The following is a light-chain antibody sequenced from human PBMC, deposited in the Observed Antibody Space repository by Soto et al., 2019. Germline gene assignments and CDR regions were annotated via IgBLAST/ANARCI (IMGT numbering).Light chain of an antibody. V-gene: IGKV3D-15*01. CDR1: QSISRN. Sequence: EMVVTQSPATLSVSPGERVALSCRASQSISRNLAWYQQKPGQAPRLLIYGSSTRATGIPARFSGSGSGTDFNLTISSLQSEDFAVYYCQQYNNWPTWAFGQGTKVDIK. CDR3: QQYNNWPTWA. J-gene: IGKJ1*01. CDR2: GSS.